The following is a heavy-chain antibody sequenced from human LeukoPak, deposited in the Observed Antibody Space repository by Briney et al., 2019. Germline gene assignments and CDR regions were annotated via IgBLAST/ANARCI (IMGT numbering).Heavy chain of an antibody. V-gene: IGHV4-59*08. Sequence: SETLSLTCTVSGGSISSYYWSWIRQPPGKGLEWIGYISYSGSTNFNPSLKSRVTISVDTSKNQFSLKLSSVTAADTAVYYCARPRGLLLDYWGQGTLVTVSS. J-gene: IGHJ4*02. CDR1: GGSISSYY. CDR2: ISYSGST. CDR3: ARPRGLLLDY. D-gene: IGHD2-15*01.